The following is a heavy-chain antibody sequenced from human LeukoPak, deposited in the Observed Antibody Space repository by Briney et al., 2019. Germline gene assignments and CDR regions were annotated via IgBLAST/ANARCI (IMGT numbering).Heavy chain of an antibody. J-gene: IGHJ2*01. Sequence: SETLSLTCTVSGGSIFSYYWNWIRQPPGKGLEWIGYIYSNGITSYNPSLRSRGTISIATSKNQFSLRLRSVTAADTAIYYCARRAYCDSSGYSPASGYFDLWGRGTLVSVSS. V-gene: IGHV4-4*08. D-gene: IGHD3-22*01. CDR2: IYSNGIT. CDR1: GGSIFSYY. CDR3: ARRAYCDSSGYSPASGYFDL.